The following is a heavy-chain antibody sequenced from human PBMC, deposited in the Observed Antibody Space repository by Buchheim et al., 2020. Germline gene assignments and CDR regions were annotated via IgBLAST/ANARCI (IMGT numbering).Heavy chain of an antibody. J-gene: IGHJ6*02. CDR3: ASGYGMDV. CDR1: GFPFSDYS. CDR2: ISAGGRST. D-gene: IGHD1-26*01. V-gene: IGHV3-23*01. Sequence: EVQLLESGGGLVQPGGGSLRVSCAASGFPFSDYSMSWVRQAPGKGLEWVSGISAGGRSTFYAESVKGRFTISRDNAKNTLYLQMNSLRAEDTAVYYCASGYGMDVWGQGTT.